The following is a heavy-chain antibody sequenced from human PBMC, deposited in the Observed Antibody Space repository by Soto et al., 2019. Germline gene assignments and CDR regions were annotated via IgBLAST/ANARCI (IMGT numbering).Heavy chain of an antibody. Sequence: GESLKISCKGSGYSFTSYWIGWVRQMPGKGLEWMGIIYPGDSDTRYSPSFQGQVTISADKSISTAYLQWSSLKASDTAMYYCARSPNIQLWTLPGAYGMDVWGQGTTVTVSS. D-gene: IGHD5-18*01. CDR1: GYSFTSYW. CDR3: ARSPNIQLWTLPGAYGMDV. V-gene: IGHV5-51*01. J-gene: IGHJ6*02. CDR2: IYPGDSDT.